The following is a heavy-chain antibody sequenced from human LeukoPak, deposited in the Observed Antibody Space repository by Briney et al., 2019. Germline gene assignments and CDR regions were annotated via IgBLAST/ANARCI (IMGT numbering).Heavy chain of an antibody. V-gene: IGHV4-30-2*01. J-gene: IGHJ6*02. CDR1: GGSISSGGYS. Sequence: SETLSLTCAVSGGSISSGGYSWSWIRQPPGKGLEWIGYIYHSGSTYYNPSLKSRVTISVDRSKNQFSLKLSSVTAADTAVYYCARAVAALADVWGQGTTVTVSS. CDR3: ARAVAALADV. D-gene: IGHD6-19*01. CDR2: IYHSGST.